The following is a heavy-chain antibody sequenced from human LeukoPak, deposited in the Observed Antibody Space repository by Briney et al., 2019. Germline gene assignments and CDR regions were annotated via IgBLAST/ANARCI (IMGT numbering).Heavy chain of an antibody. Sequence: GSLRLSCVVSGFILSTSGMSWVRQAPGKGLEWVSGITDNIGYTYYADSVKGRFTISRDTSKNTLWLQMNSLRAEGTAVYYCAKGVSSLDFWGQGTLVTVSP. CDR2: ITDNIGYT. CDR3: AKGVSSLDF. D-gene: IGHD3-3*01. V-gene: IGHV3-23*01. J-gene: IGHJ4*02. CDR1: GFILSTSG.